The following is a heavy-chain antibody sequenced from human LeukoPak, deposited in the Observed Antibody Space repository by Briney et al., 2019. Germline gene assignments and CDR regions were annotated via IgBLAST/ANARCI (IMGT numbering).Heavy chain of an antibody. V-gene: IGHV3-11*04. D-gene: IGHD3-10*01. CDR3: ARRVTYGSGSYQDY. CDR1: GFTFSDYY. J-gene: IGHJ4*02. CDR2: ISSSGSTI. Sequence: GGSLRLSCAASGFTFSDYYMSWIRQAPGQGMGWVSYISSSGSTIYYADSVKGRFTISRDNAKNSLYLQMNSLRAEDTAVYYCARRVTYGSGSYQDYWGQGTLVTVSS.